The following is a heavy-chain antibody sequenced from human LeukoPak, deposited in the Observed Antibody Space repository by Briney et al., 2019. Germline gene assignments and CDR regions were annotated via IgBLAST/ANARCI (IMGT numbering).Heavy chain of an antibody. V-gene: IGHV3-23*01. J-gene: IGHJ4*02. D-gene: IGHD2-21*02. CDR3: AKDSLQSSAYCGGDCYSDPFDY. Sequence: GGSLRLSCAASGFTFSSYAMSWVRQAPGKGLEWVSAISGSGGSTYYADSVKGRFTISRDNSKNTLYLQMISLRAEDTAVYYCAKDSLQSSAYCGGDCYSDPFDYWGQGTLVTVSS. CDR1: GFTFSSYA. CDR2: ISGSGGST.